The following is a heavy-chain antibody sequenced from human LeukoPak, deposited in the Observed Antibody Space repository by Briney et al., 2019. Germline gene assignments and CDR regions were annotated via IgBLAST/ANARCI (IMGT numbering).Heavy chain of an antibody. CDR2: IYSGGDT. D-gene: IGHD3-22*01. V-gene: IGHV3-53*01. CDR1: GFTVNKNY. J-gene: IGHJ4*02. CDR3: ASNFYDSSGYYYTIDY. Sequence: GGSLRLSCAASGFTVNKNYMSWVRQAPGKGLEWVSIIYSGGDTYYADSVKGRFTISRENSKNTLYLQMNSLRAEDTAVHYCASNFYDSSGYYYTIDYWGQGTLVTVSS.